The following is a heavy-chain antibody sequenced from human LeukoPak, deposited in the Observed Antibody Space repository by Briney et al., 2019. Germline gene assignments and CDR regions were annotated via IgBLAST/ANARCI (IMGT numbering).Heavy chain of an antibody. V-gene: IGHV3-64*01. CDR3: ARESYY. Sequence: RGSLRLSCAASGFTFSSYAMHWVRQAPGKGLEYVSAISSNGGSTYYANSVKGRFTISRDNSKNTLYLQMNSLRAEDTAVYYCARESYYWGQGTLVTVSS. CDR1: GFTFSSYA. J-gene: IGHJ4*02. CDR2: ISSNGGST.